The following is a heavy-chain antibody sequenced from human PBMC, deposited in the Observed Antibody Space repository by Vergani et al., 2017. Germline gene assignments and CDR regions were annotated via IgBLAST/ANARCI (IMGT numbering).Heavy chain of an antibody. CDR2: IIPIFGTA. CDR1: GGTFSSYA. CDR3: ASGGDTGYCSSTSCYSYGMDV. J-gene: IGHJ6*02. Sequence: QVQLVQSGAEVKKPGSSVKVSCKASGGTFSSYAISWVRQAPGQGLEWMGGIIPIFGTANYAQKFQGRVTITADESTSTAYMELSSLRSEYTAVYYCASGGDTGYCSSTSCYSYGMDVWGQGTTVTVSS. V-gene: IGHV1-69*12. D-gene: IGHD2-2*02.